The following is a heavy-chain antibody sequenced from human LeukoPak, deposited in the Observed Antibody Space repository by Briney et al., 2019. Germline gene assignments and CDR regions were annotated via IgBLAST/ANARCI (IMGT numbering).Heavy chain of an antibody. CDR3: ARGGGATDHLNY. Sequence: PSETLSLTCTVSGGSISSYYWSWIRQPPGKGLEWIGYIYYSGSTNYNPSLKSRVTISVDTSKNQFSLKLSSVTAADTAVYYCARGGGATDHLNYWGQGTPVTVSS. V-gene: IGHV4-59*01. CDR2: IYYSGST. J-gene: IGHJ4*02. D-gene: IGHD3-16*01. CDR1: GGSISSYY.